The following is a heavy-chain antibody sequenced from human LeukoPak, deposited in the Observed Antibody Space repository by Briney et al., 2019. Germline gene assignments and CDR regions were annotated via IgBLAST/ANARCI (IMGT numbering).Heavy chain of an antibody. Sequence: GGSLRLSCAASGFTFGSYSMNWVRQAPGKGLEWVAYISAGSSTIYYADSVKGRFTISRDNAKNSLYLQMNSLRAEDTAVYYCARLYGSGSYYPTYFDYWGQGTLATVSS. D-gene: IGHD3-10*01. CDR2: ISAGSSTI. J-gene: IGHJ4*02. CDR3: ARLYGSGSYYPTYFDY. CDR1: GFTFGSYS. V-gene: IGHV3-48*01.